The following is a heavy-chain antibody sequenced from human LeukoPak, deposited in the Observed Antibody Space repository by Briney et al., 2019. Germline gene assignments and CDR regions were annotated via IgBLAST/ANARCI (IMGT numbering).Heavy chain of an antibody. CDR2: ITWDGGRT. J-gene: IGHJ6*03. Sequence: GGSLRLSCAASGFTFSSYAMSWVRQAPGKGLEWVSLITWDGGRTYYRDSVKGRFTISRDNSKNSVYLQMNSLRTEDTALYYCAKDGGNPDYYYYMDVWGKGTTVTVSS. CDR1: GFTFSSYA. V-gene: IGHV3-43*02. CDR3: AKDGGNPDYYYYMDV. D-gene: IGHD4-23*01.